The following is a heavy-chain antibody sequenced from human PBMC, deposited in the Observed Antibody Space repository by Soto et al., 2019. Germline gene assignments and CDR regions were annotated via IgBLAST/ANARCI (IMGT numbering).Heavy chain of an antibody. CDR3: AKDAYVDYYYYMDV. Sequence: EVQLVESGGGLVQPGRSLRLSCAASGFTFDDYAMHWVRQAPGKGLEWVSGISWNSGIIGYADSVKGRFTISRDNAKNSLYLQMNSLRAEDTALYYCAKDAYVDYYYYMDVWGKGTTVTVSS. D-gene: IGHD3-16*01. CDR2: ISWNSGII. CDR1: GFTFDDYA. V-gene: IGHV3-9*01. J-gene: IGHJ6*03.